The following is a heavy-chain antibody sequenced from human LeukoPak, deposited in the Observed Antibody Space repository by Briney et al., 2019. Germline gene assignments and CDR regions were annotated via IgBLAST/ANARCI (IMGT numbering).Heavy chain of an antibody. V-gene: IGHV3-66*01. D-gene: IGHD3-9*01. CDR2: IYSGGST. J-gene: IGHJ3*02. CDR3: ARGPYDILTGYYIGAFDI. CDR1: GFTVSSNY. Sequence: PGGSLRLSCAASGFTVSSNYMSWVRQAPGKGLEWVSVIYSGGSTYYADSVKGRFTISRDNSKNTLYLQMNSLRAEDTAVYYCARGPYDILTGYYIGAFDIWGQGTMVTVSS.